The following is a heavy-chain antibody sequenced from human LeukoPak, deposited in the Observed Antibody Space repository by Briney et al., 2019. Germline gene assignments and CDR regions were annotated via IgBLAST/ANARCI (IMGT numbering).Heavy chain of an antibody. D-gene: IGHD2-8*01. CDR3: VNLGVYSLFWPRRSFDI. CDR2: ISSNGGST. CDR1: GFTFSSYG. V-gene: IGHV3-64D*06. Sequence: GGSLRLSCSASGFTFSSYGMHWVRQAPGKGLEYVSSISSNGGSTYYADSVKGRFTISRKNYKNTLHLQVRSRGAGDTAVFFCVNLGVYSLFWPRRSFDIWGQGTMVSVSS. J-gene: IGHJ3*02.